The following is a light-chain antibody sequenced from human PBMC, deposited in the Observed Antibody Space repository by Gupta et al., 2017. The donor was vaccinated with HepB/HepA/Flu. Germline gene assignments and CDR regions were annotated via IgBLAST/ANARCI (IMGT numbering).Light chain of an antibody. CDR2: LGS. Sequence: IVMTQSPLSLPVTPGEPASISCRSSQSLLHSDGYKNLDWYLQKPGQSPQYLIYLGSNRASGVPDRFSGSGSGTDFTLKISRVEAEDVGVYYCMQALQTPYTFGQGTKLVIK. V-gene: IGKV2-28*01. J-gene: IGKJ2*01. CDR1: QSLLHSDGYKN. CDR3: MQALQTPYT.